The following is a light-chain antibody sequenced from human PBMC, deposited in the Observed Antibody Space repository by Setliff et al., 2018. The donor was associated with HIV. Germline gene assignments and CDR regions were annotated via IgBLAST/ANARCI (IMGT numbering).Light chain of an antibody. CDR1: TSNIGSND. J-gene: IGLJ2*01. V-gene: IGLV1-51*01. CDR3: GTWERSPERSLDTGI. CDR2: DDD. Sequence: QSALTQPPSVSAAPGKKVTISCSGGTSNIGSNDVFWYQQLPGAAPKLLIYDDDKRPSGIPDRFSGSKSGTSATLAISGLQTGDEADYYCGTWERSPERSLDTGIFGGGTKVTVL.